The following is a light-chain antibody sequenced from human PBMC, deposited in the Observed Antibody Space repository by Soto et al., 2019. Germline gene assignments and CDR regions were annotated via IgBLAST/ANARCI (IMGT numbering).Light chain of an antibody. CDR1: SSDVGGYNY. Sequence: QSALTQPASVSGSPGQSITISCTGTSSDVGGYNYVSWYQQHPGKAPKLMIYEVSKRPSGVPDRFSGSKSGNTASLTVSGLQAEDEADYYCSSYAGSNNFEVVFGGGTKLTVL. V-gene: IGLV2-8*01. CDR3: SSYAGSNNFEVV. J-gene: IGLJ2*01. CDR2: EVS.